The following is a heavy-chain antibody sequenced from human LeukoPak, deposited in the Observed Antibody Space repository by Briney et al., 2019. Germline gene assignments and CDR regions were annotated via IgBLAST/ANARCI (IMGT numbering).Heavy chain of an antibody. V-gene: IGHV4-59*08. CDR2: ISNSGSV. Sequence: PSETLSLTCSVSGASTSNSYWSWFRQPPGMRLEWIGYISNSGSVNYNPSLKSRVTISVDTSKNQFSLKLSSVTAADTAVYYCARHSPTIFGVVTSPRRLNWFDLWGQGTLVTVSS. CDR3: ARHSPTIFGVVTSPRRLNWFDL. CDR1: GASTSNSY. J-gene: IGHJ5*02. D-gene: IGHD3-3*01.